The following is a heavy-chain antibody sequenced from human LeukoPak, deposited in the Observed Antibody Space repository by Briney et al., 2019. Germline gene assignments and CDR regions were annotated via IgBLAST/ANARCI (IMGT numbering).Heavy chain of an antibody. Sequence: GGSLRLPCAACGFTFSSYGFYWVRQAPGKGLEWVAVIWSDGSYKYYADSVKGRFTISRDDSKNTLYLQMNSLRAEDTAVYYCARDFSLQLFDYSGQGTLVTVFS. D-gene: IGHD5-24*01. CDR1: GFTFSSYG. V-gene: IGHV3-33*01. J-gene: IGHJ4*02. CDR3: ARDFSLQLFDY. CDR2: IWSDGSYK.